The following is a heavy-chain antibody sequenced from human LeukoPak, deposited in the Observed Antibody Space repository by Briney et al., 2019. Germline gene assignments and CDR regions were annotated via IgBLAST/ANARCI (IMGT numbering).Heavy chain of an antibody. CDR3: ARRINSSGHYDY. Sequence: PSETLSLTCTVSGGSISSSSYYWGGMRQPPGKGVEWIGSIYYSGNTNYNPSLQSRVTISVDTPKNQFSLKLTSVTAADTAVYYCARRINSSGHYDYWGQGTLVTVSS. CDR2: IYYSGNT. V-gene: IGHV4-39*01. CDR1: GGSISSSSYY. J-gene: IGHJ4*02. D-gene: IGHD3-22*01.